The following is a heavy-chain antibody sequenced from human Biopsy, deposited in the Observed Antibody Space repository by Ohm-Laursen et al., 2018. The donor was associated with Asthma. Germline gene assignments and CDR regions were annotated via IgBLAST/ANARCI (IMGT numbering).Heavy chain of an antibody. Sequence: TQTLTLTCTFSGFSLRNGGEGVAWIRQPPGKAPEWLAVIYWNDDRRYNPSLKTSLSLSKDTSKNQIVLALTNLDPLDTATYFCAHSVPSYDSVLGYVSFHFDYWGLGKLVTVSA. CDR3: AHSVPSYDSVLGYVSFHFDY. V-gene: IGHV2-5*01. D-gene: IGHD2-2*03. CDR1: GFSLRNGGEG. J-gene: IGHJ4*02. CDR2: IYWNDDR.